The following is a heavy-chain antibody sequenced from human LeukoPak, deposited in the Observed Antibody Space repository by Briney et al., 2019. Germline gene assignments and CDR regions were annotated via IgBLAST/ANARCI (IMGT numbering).Heavy chain of an antibody. J-gene: IGHJ4*02. D-gene: IGHD6-19*01. CDR2: ISSSSSYI. V-gene: IGHV3-21*01. CDR3: ARFNLAVAHDY. Sequence: PGGSLRLSCAASGFTFSSYRMNWVRQAPGKGLEWVSSISSSSSYIYYADSVKARFTISRDNAKNSLYLQMNSLRAEDTAVYYCARFNLAVAHDYWGQGTLVTVSS. CDR1: GFTFSSYR.